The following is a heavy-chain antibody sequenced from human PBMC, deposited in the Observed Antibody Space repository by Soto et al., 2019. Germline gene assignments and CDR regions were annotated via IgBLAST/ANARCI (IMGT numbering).Heavy chain of an antibody. J-gene: IGHJ5*02. CDR3: ARIPYNWNDEDFHX. V-gene: IGHV2-26*01. D-gene: IGHD1-20*01. CDR2: IFSNDEK. Sequence: SGATLVNPTETLTLTCTVSGFSLSNARMGVSWIRQPPGKALEWLANIFSNDEKYYSTSLKSRLTISKDTSKSHVVLTMTNMDPVDTATYYCARIPYNWNDEDFHXWGQGTLVTVSX. CDR1: GFSLSNARMG.